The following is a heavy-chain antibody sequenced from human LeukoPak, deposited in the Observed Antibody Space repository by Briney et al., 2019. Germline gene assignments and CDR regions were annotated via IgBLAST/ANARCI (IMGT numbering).Heavy chain of an antibody. CDR1: GFTFSSYG. D-gene: IGHD6-13*01. CDR2: ISGSGSTT. J-gene: IGHJ2*01. Sequence: GGTLRLSCAASGFTFSSYGMSWVRQAPGKGLEWVSAISGSGSTTYYADSVKGRFTISRENAKNSLYLQMNSLRAGDTAVYYCAREMGDKYSSSWALDLWGRGTLVTVSS. V-gene: IGHV3-23*01. CDR3: AREMGDKYSSSWALDL.